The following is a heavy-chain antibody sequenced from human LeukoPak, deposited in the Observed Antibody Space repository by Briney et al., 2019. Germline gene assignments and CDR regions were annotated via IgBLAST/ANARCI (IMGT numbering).Heavy chain of an antibody. Sequence: GASVKVSCKASGYTFTSYDINWVRQATGQGLEWMGWMNPNSGNTGYAQKFQGRVTMTRNTSISTAYMELSSLKSEDTAVYYCASSVDGGHDAFDIWGQGTMVTVSS. CDR1: GYTFTSYD. CDR2: MNPNSGNT. D-gene: IGHD4-23*01. J-gene: IGHJ3*02. CDR3: ASSVDGGHDAFDI. V-gene: IGHV1-8*01.